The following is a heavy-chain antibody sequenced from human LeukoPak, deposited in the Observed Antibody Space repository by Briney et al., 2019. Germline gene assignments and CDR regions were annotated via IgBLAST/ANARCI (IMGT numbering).Heavy chain of an antibody. V-gene: IGHV3-64*02. CDR3: ARITMGATSANFYYYFLDA. Sequence: GGSLRLSCAASGFTFSGYTLHWVRQAPGKGLEYVSAIISHGGSTLYADSVKGRFTVSRDNSKNTLYLQMDSPRAEDMAVYYCARITMGATSANFYYYFLDAWGKGTTVTVSS. CDR1: GFTFSGYT. CDR2: IISHGGST. D-gene: IGHD3-3*01. J-gene: IGHJ6*03.